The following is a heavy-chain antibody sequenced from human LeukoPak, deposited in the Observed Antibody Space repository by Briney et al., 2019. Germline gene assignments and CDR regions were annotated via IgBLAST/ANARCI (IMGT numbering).Heavy chain of an antibody. CDR1: GFTFSSYA. CDR2: ISGSGGST. D-gene: IGHD3-3*01. J-gene: IGHJ3*02. CDR3: AKDLFADYDFWSGYHDAFDI. V-gene: IGHV3-23*01. Sequence: GGSLRLSCAASGFTFSSYAMSWVRQAPGKGLEWVSAISGSGGSTYYADSVKGRFTISRDNSKNTLYLQMNSLRAEDTAVYYCAKDLFADYDFWSGYHDAFDIWGQGTMVTVSS.